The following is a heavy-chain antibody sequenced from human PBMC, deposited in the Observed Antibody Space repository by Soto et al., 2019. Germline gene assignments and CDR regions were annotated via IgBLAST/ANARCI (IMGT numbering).Heavy chain of an antibody. V-gene: IGHV3-33*01. J-gene: IGHJ4*02. Sequence: GGSLRLSCAASGFTFSSYGMHWVRQAPGKGLEWVAVIWYDGSNKYYADSVKGRFTISRDNSKNTLYLQMNSLRAEDTAVYYCARSRNWGGTIAVAGSHGKYYFDYWGQGTLVTVSS. CDR2: IWYDGSNK. CDR1: GFTFSSYG. CDR3: ARSRNWGGTIAVAGSHGKYYFDY. D-gene: IGHD6-19*01.